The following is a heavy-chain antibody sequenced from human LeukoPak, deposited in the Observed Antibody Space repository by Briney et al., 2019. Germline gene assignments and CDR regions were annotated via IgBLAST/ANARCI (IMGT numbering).Heavy chain of an antibody. V-gene: IGHV4-61*02. CDR2: IYTSGST. D-gene: IGHD3-3*01. CDR1: GGSISSGSYY. J-gene: IGHJ4*02. Sequence: SQTLSLTCTVSGGSISSGSYYWSWIRQPAGKGLEWIGRIYTSGSTNYNPSLKSRVTISVDTSKNQFSLKLSSVTAADTAVYDCARGYYDFWSGYFDYWGQGTLVTVSS. CDR3: ARGYYDFWSGYFDY.